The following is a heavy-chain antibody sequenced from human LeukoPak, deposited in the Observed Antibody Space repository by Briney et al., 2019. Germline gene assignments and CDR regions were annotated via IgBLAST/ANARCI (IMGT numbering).Heavy chain of an antibody. CDR3: AKGGSIVLMVYATINYFDY. D-gene: IGHD2-8*01. V-gene: IGHV3-23*01. Sequence: GGSLRLSCAASGFTFSTYTMNWVRQAPGKGLEWVSAISGSGGSTYYADSVKGRFTISRDNSKNTLYLQMNSLRAEDTAVYYCAKGGSIVLMVYATINYFDYWGQGTLVTVSS. J-gene: IGHJ4*02. CDR2: ISGSGGST. CDR1: GFTFSTYT.